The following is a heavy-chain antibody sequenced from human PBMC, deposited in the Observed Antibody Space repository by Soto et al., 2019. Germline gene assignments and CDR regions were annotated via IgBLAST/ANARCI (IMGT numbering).Heavy chain of an antibody. CDR3: ARGPVIVVVPAAITDFDY. Sequence: VASVKVSCKASGYTFTSYYMHWVRQAPGQGLEWMGIINPSGGSTSYAQKFQGRVTMTRDTSTSTVYMELSSLRSEDTAVYYCARGPVIVVVPAAITDFDYWGQGTLVTVSS. J-gene: IGHJ4*02. D-gene: IGHD2-2*01. CDR2: INPSGGST. V-gene: IGHV1-46*01. CDR1: GYTFTSYY.